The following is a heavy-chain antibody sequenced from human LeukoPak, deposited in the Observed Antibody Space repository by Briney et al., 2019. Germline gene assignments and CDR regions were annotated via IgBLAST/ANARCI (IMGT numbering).Heavy chain of an antibody. J-gene: IGHJ3*02. CDR3: TRGYYDARGDSNPFDI. CDR1: GGSISSYY. D-gene: IGHD3-22*01. Sequence: SETLSLTCTVSGGSISSYYWSWIRQPAGKGLEWIGRIYTSGSTNYKPSLKSRVSISVDTSKNQFSLKLTSVTAADTAMYYCTRGYYDARGDSNPFDIWGQGTMVTVSS. V-gene: IGHV4-4*07. CDR2: IYTSGST.